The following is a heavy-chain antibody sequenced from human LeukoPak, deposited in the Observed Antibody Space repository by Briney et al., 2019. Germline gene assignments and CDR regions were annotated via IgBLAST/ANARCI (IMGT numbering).Heavy chain of an antibody. Sequence: PSETLSLTCTVSGGSISSGGYYWSWIRQHPGKGLEWIGYIYYSGSTYYNPSLKSRVTISVDTSKNQFSLKLSSVTAADTAVYYCARQCKLTTVDYWGQGTLVTVSS. CDR3: ARQCKLTTVDY. CDR2: IYYSGST. CDR1: GGSISSGGYY. V-gene: IGHV4-31*03. D-gene: IGHD4-17*01. J-gene: IGHJ4*02.